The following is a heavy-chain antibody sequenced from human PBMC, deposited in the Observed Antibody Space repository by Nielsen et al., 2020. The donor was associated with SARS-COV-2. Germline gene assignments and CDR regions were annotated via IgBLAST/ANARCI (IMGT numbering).Heavy chain of an antibody. CDR3: ARVVRQLRYFETGPGMDV. V-gene: IGHV1-18*01. Sequence: ASVKVSCKASGYTFTSYAMNWVRQAPGQGLEWMGWISAYNGNTNYAQKLQGRVTMTTDTSTSTAYMELRSLRSDDTAVYYCARVVRQLRYFETGPGMDVWGQGTTVTVSS. J-gene: IGHJ6*02. CDR2: ISAYNGNT. CDR1: GYTFTSYA. D-gene: IGHD3-9*01.